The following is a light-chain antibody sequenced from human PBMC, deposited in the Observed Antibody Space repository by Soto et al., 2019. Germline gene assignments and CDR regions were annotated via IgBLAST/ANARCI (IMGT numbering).Light chain of an antibody. CDR1: QSVSSY. CDR2: DAS. V-gene: IGKV3-11*01. J-gene: IGKJ4*01. CDR3: QQRELT. Sequence: EIVLTQSPATLSLSPGERPTLSCRASQSVSSYLAWYHQKPGQAPRLLIYDASNRATGIPARFSGSGSGTDFTLTISSLEPEDFAVYYCQQRELTFGGGTKVEIK.